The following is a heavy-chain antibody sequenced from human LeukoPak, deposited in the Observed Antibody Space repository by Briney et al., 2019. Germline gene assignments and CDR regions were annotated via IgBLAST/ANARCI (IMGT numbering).Heavy chain of an antibody. V-gene: IGHV3-7*03. CDR2: IREERGQE. CDR1: GLTVSNHW. Sequence: GGSLRLSCVASGLTVSNHWMSWVRQAPGKGLEWVANIREERGQEYYVDSVKGRFTIPKNSAKNSLYLQMNTLRVEDTAMYYFASXXXXKXPLANHWGQGTLVTVSS. CDR3: ASXXXXKXPLANH. J-gene: IGHJ5*02.